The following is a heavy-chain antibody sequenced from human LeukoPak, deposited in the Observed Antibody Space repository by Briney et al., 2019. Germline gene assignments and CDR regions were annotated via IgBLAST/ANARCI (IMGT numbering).Heavy chain of an antibody. CDR1: GGSISSYY. V-gene: IGHV4-59*01. CDR2: THHSGAT. Sequence: SETLSLTCTVSGGSISSYYWSWIRQPPGKGLEWLGYTHHSGATSYNPSLKSRGTMSLDTSNNQFSLKLSSVTAADTAVYYCARSSGHSYGDFDYWGQGNLVTVSS. CDR3: ARSSGHSYGDFDY. J-gene: IGHJ4*02. D-gene: IGHD5-18*01.